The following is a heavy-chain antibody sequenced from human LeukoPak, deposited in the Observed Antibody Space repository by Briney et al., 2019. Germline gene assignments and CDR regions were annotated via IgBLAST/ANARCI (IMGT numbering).Heavy chain of an antibody. J-gene: IGHJ1*01. CDR3: ARQGIVVVPAARVQYFQH. CDR1: GYSISSGYY. CDR2: IYHSGST. Sequence: SETLSLTCAVSGYSISSGYYWGWIRQPPGKGLEWIGSIYHSGSTYYNPSLKSRVTISVDTSKNQFSLKLSSVTAADTAVSYCARQGIVVVPAARVQYFQHWGQGTLVTVSS. V-gene: IGHV4-38-2*01. D-gene: IGHD2-2*01.